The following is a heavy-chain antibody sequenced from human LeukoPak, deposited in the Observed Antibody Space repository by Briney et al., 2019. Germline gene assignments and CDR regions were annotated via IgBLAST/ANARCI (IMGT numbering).Heavy chain of an antibody. CDR1: GGSISSYY. Sequence: PSETLPLTCTVSGGSISSYYWSWIRQPPGKGLEWIGYIYYSGSTNYNPSLKSRVTMSVDTSKNQFSLKLSSVTAADTAVYYCATSYCSSTSCYFDPWGQGTLVTVSS. D-gene: IGHD2-2*01. J-gene: IGHJ5*02. CDR2: IYYSGST. V-gene: IGHV4-59*08. CDR3: ATSYCSSTSCYFDP.